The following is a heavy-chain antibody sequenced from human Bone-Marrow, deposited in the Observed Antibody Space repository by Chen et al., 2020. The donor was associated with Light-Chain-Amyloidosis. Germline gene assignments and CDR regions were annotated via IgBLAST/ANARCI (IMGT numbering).Heavy chain of an antibody. J-gene: IGHJ4*02. V-gene: IGHV5-51*01. CDR3: ARRRDGYNFDY. CDR2: IYTDDSDA. D-gene: IGHD5-12*01. Sequence: GSLKISCKGSGYTFPNYWIGWVRQMPGKGLEWMGVIYTDDSDARYSPSFEGQVTISADKSITTAYLQWRSLKASDTAMYYCARRRDGYNFDYWGQGTLVTVSS. CDR1: GYTFPNYW.